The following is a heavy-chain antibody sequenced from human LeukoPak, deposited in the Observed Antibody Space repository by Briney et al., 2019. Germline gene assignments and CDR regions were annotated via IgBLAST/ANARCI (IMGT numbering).Heavy chain of an antibody. Sequence: GRSLRLSCAASGFTFSSYGMHWVRQAPGKGLEWVAVIWYDGSNKYYADSVKGRFTISRDNSKNTLYLQMNSLRAEDTAVYYCAKDGITIFGVVNSGYFDYWGQGTLVTVSS. CDR3: AKDGITIFGVVNSGYFDY. J-gene: IGHJ4*02. D-gene: IGHD3-3*01. V-gene: IGHV3-33*06. CDR2: IWYDGSNK. CDR1: GFTFSSYG.